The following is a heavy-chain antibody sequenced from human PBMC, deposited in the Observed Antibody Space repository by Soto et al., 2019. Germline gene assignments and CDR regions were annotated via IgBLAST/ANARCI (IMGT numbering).Heavy chain of an antibody. V-gene: IGHV3-30*03. D-gene: IGHD3-22*01. J-gene: IGHJ3*02. CDR1: GFTFSSYG. CDR3: SVVIHPDDAFDI. Sequence: QVQLVESGGGVAQPGRSLRLSCAASGFTFSSYGMHWVRQAPGKGLEWVAVISYDGSNKYYADSVKGRFTISRDNSKNTLYLQMNSLRAEDTAVYYCSVVIHPDDAFDIWGQGTMVTVSS. CDR2: ISYDGSNK.